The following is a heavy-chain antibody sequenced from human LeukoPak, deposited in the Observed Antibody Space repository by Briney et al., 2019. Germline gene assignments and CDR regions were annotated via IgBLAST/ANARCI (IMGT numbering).Heavy chain of an antibody. CDR3: ARDHIAAAGIGDY. J-gene: IGHJ4*02. V-gene: IGHV3-21*01. CDR2: ISSSSSYI. D-gene: IGHD6-13*01. Sequence: PGGSLRLSCAASGFAFTNHGMNWVRQAPGKGLEWVSSISSSSSYIYYADSVKGRFTISRDNAKNSLYLQMNSLRAEDTAVYYCARDHIAAAGIGDYWGQGTLVTVSS. CDR1: GFAFTNHG.